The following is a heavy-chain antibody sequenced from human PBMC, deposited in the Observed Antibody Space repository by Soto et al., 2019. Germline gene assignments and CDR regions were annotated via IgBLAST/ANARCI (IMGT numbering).Heavy chain of an antibody. CDR1: GYTFTSYA. D-gene: IGHD6-19*01. CDR2: INAGNGNT. CDR3: ASPPGSGWSVTGDY. Sequence: QVQLVQSGAEVKKPGDSVKVSCKASGYTFTSYAMHWVRQAPGQRLEWMGWINAGNGNTKYSQKFQGRVTITRDTSASTAYMELSSLRSEDTAVYYCASPPGSGWSVTGDYWGQGTLVTVSS. J-gene: IGHJ4*02. V-gene: IGHV1-3*01.